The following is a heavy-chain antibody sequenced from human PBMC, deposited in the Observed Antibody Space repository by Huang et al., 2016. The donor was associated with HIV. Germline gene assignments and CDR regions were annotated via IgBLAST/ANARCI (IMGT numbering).Heavy chain of an antibody. CDR1: GYSFTDYG. CDR2: ISAFKGDT. Sequence: QAQLMQSGPEVKKPGASVKVSCKTSGYSFTDYGITWVRQAPGQGPEWVGWISAFKGDTEIAQRLQGRVTLTTDTATSMAYMELRSRRVDDTAVYFCARDPKYHRIGYYRQRRGIDVWGQGTMVSVSS. D-gene: IGHD3-22*01. CDR3: ARDPKYHRIGYYRQRRGIDV. V-gene: IGHV1-18*01. J-gene: IGHJ3*01.